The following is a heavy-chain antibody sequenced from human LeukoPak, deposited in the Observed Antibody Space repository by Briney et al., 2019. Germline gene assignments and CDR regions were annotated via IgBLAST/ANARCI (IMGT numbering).Heavy chain of an antibody. CDR2: ISIHNGHT. Sequence: ASVKVSCKASGYIFTNYGISWVRQAPGQGLEWVGWISIHNGHTNYAQKLQGRVTMSTDTSTSTAYMELSRLRSDDTAVYYCARAGTDGYDSYALGAFDIWGQGTMVTVSS. J-gene: IGHJ3*02. V-gene: IGHV1-18*01. D-gene: IGHD5-12*01. CDR1: GYIFTNYG. CDR3: ARAGTDGYDSYALGAFDI.